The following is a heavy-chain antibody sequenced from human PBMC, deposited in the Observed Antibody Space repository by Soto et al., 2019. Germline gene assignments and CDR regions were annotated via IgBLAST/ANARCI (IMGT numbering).Heavy chain of an antibody. J-gene: IGHJ6*02. Sequence: GGSLRLSCGASGFTFSSYDMHWVRKATGKGLEWVSAIGTAGDTYYPGSVKGRFTISRENAKNSLYLQMNSLRAGDTAVYYCARSPPGGYHYHYGMDVWGQGTTVTVSS. V-gene: IGHV3-13*04. D-gene: IGHD3-22*01. CDR2: IGTAGDT. CDR3: ARSPPGGYHYHYGMDV. CDR1: GFTFSSYD.